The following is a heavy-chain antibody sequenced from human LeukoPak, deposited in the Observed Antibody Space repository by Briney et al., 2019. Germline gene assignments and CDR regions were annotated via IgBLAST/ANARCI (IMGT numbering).Heavy chain of an antibody. V-gene: IGHV1-24*01. Sequence: GASVKVSCKVSGYTLTELSMHWVRQAPGKGLERMGGFDPEDGETIYSQKFQGRVTMTEDTSTDTAYMELSSLRSEDTAVYYCATVRAVAGYYYYGMDVWGQGTTVTVSS. CDR1: GYTLTELS. D-gene: IGHD6-19*01. CDR2: FDPEDGET. J-gene: IGHJ6*02. CDR3: ATVRAVAGYYYYGMDV.